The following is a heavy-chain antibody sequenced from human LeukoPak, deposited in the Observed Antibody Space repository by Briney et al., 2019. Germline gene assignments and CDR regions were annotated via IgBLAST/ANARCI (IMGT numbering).Heavy chain of an antibody. CDR3: ARHSDYDILTGPNDY. J-gene: IGHJ4*02. CDR2: IYSGGST. CDR1: GFTVSSNY. Sequence: GGSLRLSCAASGFTVSSNYMSWVRQAPGKGLEWVSVIYSGGSTYYADSVEGRFTISRDNAKNSAYLQLNSLRVEDTAMYYCARHSDYDILTGPNDYWGQGTLVTVSS. D-gene: IGHD3-9*01. V-gene: IGHV3-53*01.